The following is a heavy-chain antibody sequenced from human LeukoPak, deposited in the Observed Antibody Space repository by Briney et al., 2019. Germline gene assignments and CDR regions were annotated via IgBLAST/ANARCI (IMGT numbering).Heavy chain of an antibody. V-gene: IGHV4-31*03. CDR2: IYYSGST. CDR1: GGSISSGGYY. D-gene: IGHD6-6*01. Sequence: PSETLSLTCTVSGGSISSGGYYWSWIRQHPGKGLEWIGYIYYSGSTYYNPSLKSRVTISVDTSNNQFSLKLSSVTAADTAVYYCARERGAAARRHELVVGAFDIWGQGTMVTVSS. J-gene: IGHJ3*02. CDR3: ARERGAAARRHELVVGAFDI.